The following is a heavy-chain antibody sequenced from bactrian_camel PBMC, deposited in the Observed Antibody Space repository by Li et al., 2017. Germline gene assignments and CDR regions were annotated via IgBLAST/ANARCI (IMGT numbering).Heavy chain of an antibody. Sequence: QVQLVESGGGSVQAGGSLTLSCSASGDTYSNSCMGWFRQAPGKEREGVAVINLHGGTGYATSLKGRFTISRDNAKNTVYLQMNSLRPEDTAMYYCAYDTQFCGGANCADERFGGDCTNWGQGTQVTVS. D-gene: IGHD4*01. CDR3: AYDTQFCGGANCADERFGGDCTN. J-gene: IGHJ4*01. CDR1: GDTYSNSC. CDR2: INLHGGT. V-gene: IGHV3S53*01.